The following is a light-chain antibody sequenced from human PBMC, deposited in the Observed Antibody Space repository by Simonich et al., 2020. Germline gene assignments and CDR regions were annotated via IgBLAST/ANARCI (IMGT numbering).Light chain of an antibody. Sequence: NFMLTQPHSVSESPGKTVTISCTRSRGSIASNYVQWYQQRPGSAPTTVIYEDNQRPSGGPDRFSGSIDSSSNSASLTISGLKTEDEADYYCQSYDSSNHVVFGGGTKLTVL. V-gene: IGLV6-57*03. CDR1: RGSIASNY. J-gene: IGLJ2*01. CDR3: QSYDSSNHVV. CDR2: EDN.